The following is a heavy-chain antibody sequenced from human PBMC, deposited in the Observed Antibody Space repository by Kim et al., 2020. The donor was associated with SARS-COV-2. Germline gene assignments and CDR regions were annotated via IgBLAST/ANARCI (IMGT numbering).Heavy chain of an antibody. D-gene: IGHD1-26*01. J-gene: IGHJ4*02. V-gene: IGHV1-3*01. CDR3: ARRGAPGGGFDY. Sequence: NNSQKFQGRVTITRDTSASTAYMEMSSLRSEDTAVYYCARRGAPGGGFDYWGQGTLVTVSS.